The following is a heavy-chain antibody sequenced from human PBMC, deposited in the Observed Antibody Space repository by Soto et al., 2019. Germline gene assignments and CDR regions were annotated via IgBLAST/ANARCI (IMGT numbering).Heavy chain of an antibody. V-gene: IGHV3-53*04. CDR2: IYSGGST. Sequence: GGSLRLSCAASGFTVSSNYMSWVRQAPGKGLEWVSVIYSGGSTYYADSVKGRFTISRHNSKNTLYLQMNSLRAEDTAVYYCARSPYYYGSVELHYWGQGTLVTISS. CDR1: GFTVSSNY. D-gene: IGHD3-10*01. J-gene: IGHJ4*02. CDR3: ARSPYYYGSVELHY.